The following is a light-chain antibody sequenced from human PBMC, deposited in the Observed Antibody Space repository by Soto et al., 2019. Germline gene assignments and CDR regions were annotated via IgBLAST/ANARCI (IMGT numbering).Light chain of an antibody. CDR3: QQYHNLWT. CDR1: QSVGTY. CDR2: VAS. V-gene: IGKV1-39*01. J-gene: IGKJ1*01. Sequence: DIQMTQSPSSLSASVGDRVTITCRASQSVGTYVSWYQQKEGKAPKLLINVASTLQSGVASTFSGSGSGTDFTLAISSLQPEDFALYYCQQYHNLWTFGQGTEVEIK.